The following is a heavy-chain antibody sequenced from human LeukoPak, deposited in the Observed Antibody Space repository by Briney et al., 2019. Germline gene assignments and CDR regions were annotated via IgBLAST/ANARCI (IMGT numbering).Heavy chain of an antibody. J-gene: IGHJ4*02. D-gene: IGHD6-19*01. CDR2: ITTNGGST. Sequence: GGSLRLSCAASGLAFSSYAMSWVRQAPGRGLEWVSAITTNGGSTYYADSVKGRFTISRDNSKNTLYLQMNSLRPEDRAVYFCAKERLGYFDYWGQGILVTVSS. V-gene: IGHV3-23*01. CDR3: AKERLGYFDY. CDR1: GLAFSSYA.